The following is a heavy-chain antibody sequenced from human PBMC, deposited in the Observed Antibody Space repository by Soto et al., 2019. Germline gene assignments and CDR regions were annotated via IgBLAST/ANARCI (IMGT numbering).Heavy chain of an antibody. J-gene: IGHJ4*02. V-gene: IGHV3-7*01. CDR1: GFTFSNYW. CDR3: ARETGFLPSLRYCNSPTCPKDY. CDR2: IKQDGGEK. D-gene: IGHD2-8*02. Sequence: EVQLVESGGGLVQPGGSVRLSCAASGFTFSNYWMTWVRQALGKGLAWVANIKQDGGEKNYLDSVKGRFTISRDNAKNSLYLQMNSLRTEDTAVYYYARETGFLPSLRYCNSPTCPKDYWGQGALVTVSS.